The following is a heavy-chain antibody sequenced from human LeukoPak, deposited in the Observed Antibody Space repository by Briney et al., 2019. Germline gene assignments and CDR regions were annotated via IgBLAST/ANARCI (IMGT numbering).Heavy chain of an antibody. CDR1: GFTFSNYE. CDR2: ISSSGSTT. J-gene: IGHJ4*02. Sequence: GGALRLSCAASGFTFSNYEMNWVRQAPGKGLEWRSYISSSGSTTYYADSVKGRFTVSRDNATNSLYLQMNSLGAEDMALYYCAREGAGIMVRGVILDYWGQGALVTVSS. D-gene: IGHD3-10*01. V-gene: IGHV3-48*03. CDR3: AREGAGIMVRGVILDY.